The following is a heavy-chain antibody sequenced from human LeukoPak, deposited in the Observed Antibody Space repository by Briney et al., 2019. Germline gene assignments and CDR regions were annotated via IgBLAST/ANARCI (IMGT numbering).Heavy chain of an antibody. Sequence: GASVKVSCKASGGTFSSYAISWVRQAPGQGLEWMGGIIPIFGTANYAQKFQGRVTITADESTSTAYMEPSSLRSEDTAVYYCARGGGKAMAIHYYYYYYMDVWGKGTTVTVSS. CDR1: GGTFSSYA. CDR2: IIPIFGTA. J-gene: IGHJ6*03. CDR3: ARGGGKAMAIHYYYYYYMDV. D-gene: IGHD5-18*01. V-gene: IGHV1-69*13.